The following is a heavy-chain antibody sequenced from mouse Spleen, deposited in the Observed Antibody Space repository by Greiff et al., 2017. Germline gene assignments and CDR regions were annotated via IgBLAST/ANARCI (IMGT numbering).Heavy chain of an antibody. CDR2: IYPGSGNT. D-gene: IGHD1-1*01. Sequence: QVQLQQSGPELVKPGASVKISCKASGYSFTSYYIHWVKQRPGQGLEWIGWIYPGSGNTKYNEKFKGKATLTADTSSSTAYMQLSSLTPEDSAVYYCARDYGSSYDWYFDVWGAGTTVTVSS. CDR1: GYSFTSYY. CDR3: ARDYGSSYDWYFDV. V-gene: IGHV1-66*01. J-gene: IGHJ1*01.